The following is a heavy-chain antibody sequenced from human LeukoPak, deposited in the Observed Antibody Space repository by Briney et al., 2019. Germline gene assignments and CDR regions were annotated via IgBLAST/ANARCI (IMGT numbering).Heavy chain of an antibody. CDR2: IYYSGST. J-gene: IGHJ5*02. CDR3: ARQAMRGWFDP. CDR1: GGSISSSSYY. V-gene: IGHV4-39*07. Sequence: PSETLSLTCTVSGGSISSSSYYWGWIRQPPGKGLEWIGSIYYSGSTYYNPSLKSRVTISVDTSKNQFSLKLSSVTAADTAVYYCARQAMRGWFDPWGQGTLVTVSS. D-gene: IGHD3-10*01.